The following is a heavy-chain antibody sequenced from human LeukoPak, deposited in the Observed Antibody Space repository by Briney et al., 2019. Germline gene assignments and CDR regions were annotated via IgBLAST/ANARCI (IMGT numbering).Heavy chain of an antibody. CDR2: IRYDGSNK. CDR3: AKSGYYDSSGYYEGGYYYYYMDV. CDR1: GFTFSTFG. J-gene: IGHJ6*03. Sequence: PGGSLRLSCAASGFAASGFTFSTFGMHWVRQAPGKGLEWVAFIRYDGSNKYYADSVKGRFTISRDDSKNTLYLQMNSLRAEDTAVYYCAKSGYYDSSGYYEGGYYYYYMDVWGKGTTVTISS. V-gene: IGHV3-30*02. D-gene: IGHD3-22*01.